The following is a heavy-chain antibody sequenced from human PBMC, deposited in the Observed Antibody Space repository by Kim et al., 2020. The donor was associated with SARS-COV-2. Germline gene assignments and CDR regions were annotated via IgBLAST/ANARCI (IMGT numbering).Heavy chain of an antibody. V-gene: IGHV3-30*18. Sequence: GGSLRLSCAASGFTFSSYGMHWVRQAPGKGLEWVAVISYDGSNKYYADSVKGRFTISRDNSKNTLYLQMNSLRAEDTAVYYCAKDQGGMDVWGQGTTVTVSS. CDR2: ISYDGSNK. CDR1: GFTFSSYG. CDR3: AKDQGGMDV. J-gene: IGHJ6*02.